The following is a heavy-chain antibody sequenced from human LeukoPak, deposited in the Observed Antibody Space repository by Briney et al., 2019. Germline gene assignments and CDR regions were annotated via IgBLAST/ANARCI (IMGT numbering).Heavy chain of an antibody. D-gene: IGHD4-17*01. CDR1: GFTFSSYW. CDR3: ASHHDYGDYVDY. J-gene: IGHJ4*02. V-gene: IGHV3-21*01. CDR2: ISSSSSYI. Sequence: GGSLRLSCAASGFTFSSYWMSWVRQAPGKGLEWVSSISSSSSYIYYADSVKGRFTISRDNAKNSLYLQMNSLRAEDTAVYYCASHHDYGDYVDYWGQGTLVTVSS.